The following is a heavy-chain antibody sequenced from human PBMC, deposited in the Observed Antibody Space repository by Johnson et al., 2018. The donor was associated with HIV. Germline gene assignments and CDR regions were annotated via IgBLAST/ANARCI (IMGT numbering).Heavy chain of an antibody. J-gene: IGHJ3*02. D-gene: IGHD6-13*01. CDR1: GFTFSSYA. CDR3: VKGIDSSSWYAFDI. CDR2: ISYDGSNT. V-gene: IGHV3-30*04. Sequence: QVQLVESGGGVVQPGRSLRLSCEASGFTFSSYAMHWVRQAPGKGLEWVAVISYDGSNTYYADSVKGRFTISRDNSKNTLYLQMNSLRAEDTAVYYCVKGIDSSSWYAFDIWGQGTMVTVSS.